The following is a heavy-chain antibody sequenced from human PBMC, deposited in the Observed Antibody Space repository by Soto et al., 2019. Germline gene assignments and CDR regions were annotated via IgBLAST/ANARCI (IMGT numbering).Heavy chain of an antibody. CDR2: IYYSGST. D-gene: IGHD3-22*01. Sequence: PSETLSLTCTVSGGSISSYYWSWIRQPPGKGLERIGYIYYSGSTNYNPSLKSRVTISVDTSKNTLYLQMNSLRAEDTAVYYCAKTLYYYDSSGYQWGQGTLVTVSS. CDR1: GGSISSYY. CDR3: AKTLYYYDSSGYQ. J-gene: IGHJ4*02. V-gene: IGHV4-59*12.